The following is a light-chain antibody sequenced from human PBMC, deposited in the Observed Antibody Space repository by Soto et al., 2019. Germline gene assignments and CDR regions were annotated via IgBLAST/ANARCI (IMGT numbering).Light chain of an antibody. J-gene: IGKJ2*01. CDR1: QSLLRSDGKSS. CDR3: MQRIQLPET. CDR2: GAS. Sequence: DIVMTQTPLSLSVSPGQPTSISCKSRQSLLRSDGKSSLYWYLQKPGQSPQLLIYGASTRLSGVPDRFSGSGSGTDFTLKLSRVEAEDVGVYYCMQRIQLPETFGQGTKLEIK. V-gene: IGKV2D-29*02.